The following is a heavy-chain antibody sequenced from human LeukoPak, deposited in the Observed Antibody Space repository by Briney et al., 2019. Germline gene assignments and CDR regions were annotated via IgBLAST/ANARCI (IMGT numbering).Heavy chain of an antibody. CDR3: ARVGGYGDYFVFDY. D-gene: IGHD4-17*01. CDR2: IYYSGST. V-gene: IGHV4-59*12. Sequence: SETLSLTCTVSGGSISSYYWSWIRQPPGKGLEWIGYIYYSGSTNYNPSLKSRVTMSVDTSKNQFSLKPSSVTAADTAVYYCARVGGYGDYFVFDYWGQGTLVTVSS. CDR1: GGSISSYY. J-gene: IGHJ4*02.